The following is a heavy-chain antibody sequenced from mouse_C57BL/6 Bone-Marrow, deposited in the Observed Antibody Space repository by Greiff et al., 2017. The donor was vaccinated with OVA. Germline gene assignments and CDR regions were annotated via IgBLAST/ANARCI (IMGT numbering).Heavy chain of an antibody. V-gene: IGHV3-6*01. CDR1: GYSITSGYY. CDR2: ISYDGSN. J-gene: IGHJ3*01. CDR3: ASGVYDYDGAWFAY. Sequence: VQLKESGPGLVKPSQSLSLTCSVTGYSITSGYYWNWIRQFPGNKLEWMGYISYDGSNNYNPSLKNRISITRDTSKNQFFLKLNSVTTEDTATYYCASGVYDYDGAWFAYWGQGTLVTVSA. D-gene: IGHD2-4*01.